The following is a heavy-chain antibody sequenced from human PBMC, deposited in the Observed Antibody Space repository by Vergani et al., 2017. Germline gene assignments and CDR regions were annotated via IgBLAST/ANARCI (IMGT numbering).Heavy chain of an antibody. CDR3: ARVGYCSSTSCPIFDY. D-gene: IGHD2-2*01. CDR1: GYTFTSYY. J-gene: IGHJ4*02. V-gene: IGHV1-46*03. Sequence: QVQLVQSGAEVKKPGASVKVSCKASGYTFTSYYMHWVRQAPGQGLEWMGIINPSGGSTSYAQKFRGRVTMTRDTSKSTVYMELSSLRSEDTAGYYCARVGYCSSTSCPIFDYWGQGTLVTVSS. CDR2: INPSGGST.